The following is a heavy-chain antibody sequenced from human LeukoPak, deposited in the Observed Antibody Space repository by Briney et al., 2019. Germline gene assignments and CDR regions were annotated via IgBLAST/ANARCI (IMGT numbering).Heavy chain of an antibody. CDR1: GYTFIDYY. Sequence: ASVKVSCKVSGYTFIDYYMHWVRRAPGQGLEWMGWINPNSGGTNYAQKFQGRVSMTRDTSISTAYMELSRLKSDDTAIYYCASGPSLGTTHPYFDYWGQGTLLTVSS. V-gene: IGHV1-2*02. CDR2: INPNSGGT. CDR3: ASGPSLGTTHPYFDY. D-gene: IGHD1-7*01. J-gene: IGHJ4*02.